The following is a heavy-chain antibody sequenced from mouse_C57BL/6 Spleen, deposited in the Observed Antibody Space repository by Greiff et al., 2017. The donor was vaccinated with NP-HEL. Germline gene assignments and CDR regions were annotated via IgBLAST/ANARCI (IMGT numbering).Heavy chain of an antibody. D-gene: IGHD2-4*01. J-gene: IGHJ4*01. CDR1: GYSFTDYN. Sequence: EVKLVESGPELVKPGASVKISCKASGYSFTDYNMNWVKQSNGKSLEWIGVINPNYGTTSYNQKFKGKATLTVDQSSSTAYMQLNSLTSEDSAVYYCARFWDYDGDGLGYYAMDYWGQGTSVTVSS. CDR3: ARFWDYDGDGLGYYAMDY. CDR2: INPNYGTT. V-gene: IGHV1-39*01.